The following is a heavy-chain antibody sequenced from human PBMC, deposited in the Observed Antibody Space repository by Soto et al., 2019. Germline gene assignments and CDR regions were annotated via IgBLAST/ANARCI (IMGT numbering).Heavy chain of an antibody. CDR2: ISGSGGST. Sequence: GGSLILSCAASGFTFSSYAMSWVRQAPGKGLEWVSAISGSGGSTYYADSVKGRFTISRDNSKNSLYLQMNSLRAEDTAVYYCAKDPGDPTDYWGQGTLVTVSS. J-gene: IGHJ4*02. V-gene: IGHV3-23*01. D-gene: IGHD3-10*01. CDR3: AKDPGDPTDY. CDR1: GFTFSSYA.